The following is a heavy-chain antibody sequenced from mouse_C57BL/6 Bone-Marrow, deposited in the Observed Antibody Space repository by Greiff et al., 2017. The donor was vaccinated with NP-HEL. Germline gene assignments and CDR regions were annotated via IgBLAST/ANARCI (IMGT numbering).Heavy chain of an antibody. D-gene: IGHD1-1*01. V-gene: IGHV1-81*01. J-gene: IGHJ1*03. CDR3: ARSPFTPYWYFDV. CDR2: IYPRSGNT. Sequence: VHLVESGAELARPGASVKLSCKASGYTFTSYGISWVKQRTGQGLEWIGEIYPRSGNTYYNEKFKGKATLTADKSSSTAYMELRSLTSEDSAVYFCARSPFTPYWYFDVWGTGTTVTVSS. CDR1: GYTFTSYG.